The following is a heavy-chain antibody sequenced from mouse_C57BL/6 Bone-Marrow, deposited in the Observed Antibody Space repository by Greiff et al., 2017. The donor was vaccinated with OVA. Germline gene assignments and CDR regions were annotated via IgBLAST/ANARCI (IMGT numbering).Heavy chain of an antibody. V-gene: IGHV5-4*01. CDR3: ARYYYGSSYAWFAY. CDR1: GFTFSSYA. CDR2: ISDGGSYT. D-gene: IGHD1-1*01. Sequence: EVQLQESGGGLVKPGGSLKLSCAASGFTFSSYAMSWVRQTPEKRLEWVATISDGGSYTYYPDNVKGRFTISRDNAKNNLYLQMSHLKSEDTAMYYCARYYYGSSYAWFAYWGQGTLVTVSA. J-gene: IGHJ3*01.